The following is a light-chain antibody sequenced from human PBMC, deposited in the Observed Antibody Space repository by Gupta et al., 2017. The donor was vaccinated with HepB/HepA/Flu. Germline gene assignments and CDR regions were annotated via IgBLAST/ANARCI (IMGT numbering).Light chain of an antibody. Sequence: DIQTTQSPSSVSASVGDTFTLTCRASQDMNRWLALYQHKPGKAPRLLLYSAYTGQSGVPSRFSGSGFGTNFTLTISSLQPEESANYSCRQRASFPRIFGQGTRLEIK. CDR3: RQRASFPRI. J-gene: IGKJ2*01. CDR1: QDMNRW. CDR2: SAY. V-gene: IGKV1-12*01.